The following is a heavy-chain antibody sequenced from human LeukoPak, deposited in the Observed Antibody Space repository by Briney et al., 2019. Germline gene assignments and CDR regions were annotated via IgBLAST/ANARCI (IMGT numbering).Heavy chain of an antibody. CDR2: IIPIFGTS. Sequence: SVKVSCKASGGTFSSYAISWVRQAPGQGLEWMGGIIPIFGTSNYAQKFQGRVTITADESTSTAYMELSSLRSEDTAVYYCARDLKEQQLVVPADWGQGTLVTVSS. J-gene: IGHJ4*02. V-gene: IGHV1-69*13. D-gene: IGHD6-13*01. CDR1: GGTFSSYA. CDR3: ARDLKEQQLVVPAD.